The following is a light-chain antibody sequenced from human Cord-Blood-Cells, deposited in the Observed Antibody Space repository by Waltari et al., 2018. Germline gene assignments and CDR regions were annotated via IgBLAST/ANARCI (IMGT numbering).Light chain of an antibody. J-gene: IGLJ3*02. V-gene: IGLV3-27*01. Sequence: SYELTQPSSVSVSPGQTARITCSGDVLAKKYARWFQQKPGRAPVLVIYKDSERPLGIPDLFSGSSSGTTVTLTISGAQVEDEADYYCYSAADNNLVFGGGTKLTVL. CDR1: VLAKKY. CDR2: KDS. CDR3: YSAADNNLV.